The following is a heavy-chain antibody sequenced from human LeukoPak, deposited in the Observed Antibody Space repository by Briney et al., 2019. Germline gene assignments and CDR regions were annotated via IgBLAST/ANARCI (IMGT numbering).Heavy chain of an antibody. Sequence: GGSLRLSCAASGFTLSDHCIDWFRQAPGKGLEWVANIKQDGSKKYYVDSVKGRFTISRDNAKNSLYLQMNSLRAEDTAVYYCAREPHYYDSSGTDYWGQGTLVTVSS. CDR3: AREPHYYDSSGTDY. J-gene: IGHJ4*02. CDR1: GFTLSDHC. D-gene: IGHD3-22*01. V-gene: IGHV3-7*03. CDR2: IKQDGSKK.